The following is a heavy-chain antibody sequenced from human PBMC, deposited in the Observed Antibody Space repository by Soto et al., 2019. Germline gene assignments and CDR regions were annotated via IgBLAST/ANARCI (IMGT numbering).Heavy chain of an antibody. D-gene: IGHD3-16*02. CDR1: GYTFTSYY. CDR2: INPSGGST. Sequence: QVQLVQSGAEVKKPGASVKVSCKASGYTFTSYYMHWVRQAPGQGLEWMGIINPSGGSTSYAQKFQGRVTMTRDTSTSTVYMELSSLRSEDTAVYYCARDRYTDGYYDGMDVWCQGTTVTVSS. J-gene: IGHJ6*02. CDR3: ARDRYTDGYYDGMDV. V-gene: IGHV1-46*01.